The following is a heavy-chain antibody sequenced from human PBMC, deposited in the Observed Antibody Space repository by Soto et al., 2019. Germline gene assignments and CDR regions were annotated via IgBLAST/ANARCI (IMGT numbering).Heavy chain of an antibody. Sequence: QVQLVQSGAEVKKPGSSVKVSCKASGGTFSSYAISWVRQAPGQGLEWMGGIIPIFGTANYAQKFQGRVTITADESTSTAYMERSSLRSEDTAVYYCARAYCSGGSCYPSGAFDIWGQGTMVTVSS. J-gene: IGHJ3*02. V-gene: IGHV1-69*01. CDR3: ARAYCSGGSCYPSGAFDI. CDR2: IIPIFGTA. CDR1: GGTFSSYA. D-gene: IGHD2-15*01.